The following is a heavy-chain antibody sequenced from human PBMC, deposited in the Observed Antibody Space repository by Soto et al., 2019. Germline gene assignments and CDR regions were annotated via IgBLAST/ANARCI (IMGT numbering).Heavy chain of an antibody. CDR1: GYTFTSYG. V-gene: IGHV1-18*04. D-gene: IGHD3-22*01. Sequence: ASVKVSCKASGYTFTSYGISWVRQAPGQGLEWMGWISAYNGNTNYAQKLQGRYTMTTDTSTSTAYMELRSLRSDDTAVYYCARDQDYYDSSGYPRPWFDPWGQGTLVTVSS. CDR2: ISAYNGNT. J-gene: IGHJ5*02. CDR3: ARDQDYYDSSGYPRPWFDP.